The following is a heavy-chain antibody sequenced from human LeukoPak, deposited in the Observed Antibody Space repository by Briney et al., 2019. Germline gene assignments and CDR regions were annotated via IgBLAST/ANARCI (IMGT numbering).Heavy chain of an antibody. CDR2: IRSKAFGETA. J-gene: IGHJ4*02. Sequence: GGSLRLSCTVSGFTFGDYAINWVRQAPEKGLEWVGFIRSKAFGETAEYAASVKGRFTISRDDSKSIAYLQMNSLKTEDTAVYYCTRDRGSSTLGDYWGQGTLVTVSS. D-gene: IGHD7-27*01. V-gene: IGHV3-49*04. CDR1: GFTFGDYA. CDR3: TRDRGSSTLGDY.